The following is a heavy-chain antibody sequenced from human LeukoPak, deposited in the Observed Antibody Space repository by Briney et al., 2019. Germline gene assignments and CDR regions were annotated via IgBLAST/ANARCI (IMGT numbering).Heavy chain of an antibody. Sequence: ASVKVSCKASGYTFTGYYMHWVRQAPGQGLEWMGWINPNSGGTNYAQKFQGRVTMTRDTSISTAYMELSRLRSDDTAVYYCAREQHSPLLWFGEQAYYYYMDVWGKGTTVTISS. CDR2: INPNSGGT. D-gene: IGHD3-10*01. J-gene: IGHJ6*03. CDR3: AREQHSPLLWFGEQAYYYYMDV. V-gene: IGHV1-2*02. CDR1: GYTFTGYY.